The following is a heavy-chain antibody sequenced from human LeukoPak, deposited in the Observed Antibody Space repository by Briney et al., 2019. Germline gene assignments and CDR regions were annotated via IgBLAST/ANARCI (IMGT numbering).Heavy chain of an antibody. Sequence: SVKVSCKASGGTFGSYAISWVRQAPGQGLEWVGGIIPIFGTANYAQKFQGRVTITADESTSTAYMELSSLRSEDTAVYYCARNIVAHDYDYFDYWGQGTLVTVSS. CDR2: IIPIFGTA. CDR1: GGTFGSYA. D-gene: IGHD5-12*01. V-gene: IGHV1-69*01. CDR3: ARNIVAHDYDYFDY. J-gene: IGHJ4*02.